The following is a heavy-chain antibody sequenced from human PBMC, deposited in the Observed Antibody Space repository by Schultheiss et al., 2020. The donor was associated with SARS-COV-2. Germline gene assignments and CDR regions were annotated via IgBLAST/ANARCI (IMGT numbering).Heavy chain of an antibody. J-gene: IGHJ4*02. CDR2: ISYDGSNK. V-gene: IGHV3-30*04. Sequence: GGSLRLSCAASGFTFSNYAMTWVRQAPGKGLEWVAVISYDGSNKYYADSVKGRFTISRDNSKNTLYLQMNSLRAEDTAVYYCARDPIEQQLAHYFDYWGQGTLVTVSS. CDR1: GFTFSNYA. CDR3: ARDPIEQQLAHYFDY. D-gene: IGHD6-13*01.